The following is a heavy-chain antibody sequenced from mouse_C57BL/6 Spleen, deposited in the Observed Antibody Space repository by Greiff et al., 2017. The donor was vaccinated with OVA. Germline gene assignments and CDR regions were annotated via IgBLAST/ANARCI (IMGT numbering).Heavy chain of an antibody. V-gene: IGHV1-15*01. CDR2: IDPETGGT. CDR1: GYTFTDYE. J-gene: IGHJ3*01. D-gene: IGHD1-1*01. CDR3: TRVDYGSSYGFAY. Sequence: QVQLQQSGAELVRPGASVTLSCKASGYTFTDYEMHWVKQTPVHGLEWIGAIDPETGGTAYNQKFKGKAILTADKSSSTAYMELRSLTSEDSAVYYCTRVDYGSSYGFAYWGQGTLVTVSA.